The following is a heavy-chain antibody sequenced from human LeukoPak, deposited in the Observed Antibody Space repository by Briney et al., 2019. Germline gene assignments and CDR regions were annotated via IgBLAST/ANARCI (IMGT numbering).Heavy chain of an antibody. CDR1: GLTFNNYA. V-gene: IGHV3-23*01. J-gene: IGHJ4*02. CDR2: IGSSGGGT. Sequence: GGPLRLSCEASGLTFNNYAMHWVRQSSGKGLEWVSGIGSSGGGTYYADSVKGRFTISRDTSKDTVYLQMDSLRAEDTAIYYCAKDRGVATISPYYFDYWGQGTLVTVSS. CDR3: AKDRGVATISPYYFDY. D-gene: IGHD5-12*01.